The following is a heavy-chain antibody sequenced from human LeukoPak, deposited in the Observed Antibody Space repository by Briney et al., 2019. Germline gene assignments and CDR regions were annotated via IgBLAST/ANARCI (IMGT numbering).Heavy chain of an antibody. J-gene: IGHJ4*02. CDR3: ARDRGALPLTTFFDY. CDR1: GYTFSMYG. CDR2: ISAYNGNT. Sequence: WASVKVSCKASGYTFSMYGVSWVRQAPGQGLEGMGWISAYNGNTNYVQRLQGRVTMATDTSTSTAYMELRSLRSDDTAVYYCARDRGALPLTTFFDYWGQGTLVTVSS. D-gene: IGHD3-16*01. V-gene: IGHV1-18*04.